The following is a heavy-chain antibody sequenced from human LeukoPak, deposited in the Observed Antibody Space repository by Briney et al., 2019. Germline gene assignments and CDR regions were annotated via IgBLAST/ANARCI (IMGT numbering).Heavy chain of an antibody. Sequence: ASVKVSCKASGYTFSGYYMHWVRQAPGQGLEWMGWINPKSGGTSYAQKFQGRVTMTRDTSISTAYMELSRLRSDDTAVYYCSRDSGYCSGGSCWYFDFWGQGTLVTVSS. J-gene: IGHJ4*02. CDR2: INPKSGGT. CDR1: GYTFSGYY. CDR3: SRDSGYCSGGSCWYFDF. D-gene: IGHD2-15*01. V-gene: IGHV1-2*02.